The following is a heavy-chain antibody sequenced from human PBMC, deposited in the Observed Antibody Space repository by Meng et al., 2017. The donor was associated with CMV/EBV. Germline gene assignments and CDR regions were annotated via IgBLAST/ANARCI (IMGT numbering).Heavy chain of an antibody. D-gene: IGHD3-3*01. V-gene: IGHV4-59*01. CDR2: IYYSGST. CDR3: ARDRRRYYDFWSGDAFDI. CDR1: GGSISSYY. Sequence: GSLRLSCTVSGGSISSYYWSWIRQPPGKGLEWIGYIYYSGSTNYNPSLKSRVTVSVDTSKNQFSLKLSSVTAADTAVYYCARDRRRYYDFWSGDAFDIWGQGTMVTVSS. J-gene: IGHJ3*02.